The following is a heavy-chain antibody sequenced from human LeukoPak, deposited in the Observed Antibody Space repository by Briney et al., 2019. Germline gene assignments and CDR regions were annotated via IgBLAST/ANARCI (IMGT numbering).Heavy chain of an antibody. Sequence: PGGSLRLSCAASGFTVSSNYMSWVRQAPGKGLEWVSVIYSGGSTYYADSVKGRFTISRHNSKNTLYLQMNSLRAEDTAVYYCARGGSSASYGGFYFDYWGQGTLVTVSS. CDR1: GFTVSSNY. D-gene: IGHD2-2*01. CDR3: ARGGSSASYGGFYFDY. CDR2: IYSGGST. J-gene: IGHJ4*02. V-gene: IGHV3-53*01.